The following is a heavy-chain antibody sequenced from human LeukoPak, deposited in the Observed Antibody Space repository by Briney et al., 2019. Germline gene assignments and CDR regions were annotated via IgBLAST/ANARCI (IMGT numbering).Heavy chain of an antibody. J-gene: IGHJ4*02. D-gene: IGHD2-15*01. CDR1: GYTFTTYD. CDR2: ISAYNGNT. V-gene: IGHV1-18*01. CDR3: ARGISYCSGGTCYSGDLDY. Sequence: ASVKVSCKASGYTFTTYDINWVRQATGQGLEWMGWISAYNGNTNYAQKLQGRVTMTTDTSTSTAYMELRSLRSDDTAVYYCARGISYCSGGTCYSGDLDYWGQGTLVTVSS.